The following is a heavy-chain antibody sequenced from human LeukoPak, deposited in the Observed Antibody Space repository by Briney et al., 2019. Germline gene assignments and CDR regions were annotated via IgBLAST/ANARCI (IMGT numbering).Heavy chain of an antibody. CDR2: INPSGGST. CDR1: GYTFTSYY. V-gene: IGHV1-46*01. J-gene: IGHJ6*02. D-gene: IGHD5-12*01. CDR3: ARGDKVVTNPYLYYYYGMDV. Sequence: GASVKVSCKASGYTFTSYYMHWVRQAPGQGLEWMGIINPSGGSTSYAQKFQGRVTMTRDTSISTAYMELSRLRSDDTAVYYCARGDKVVTNPYLYYYYGMDVWGQGTTVTVSS.